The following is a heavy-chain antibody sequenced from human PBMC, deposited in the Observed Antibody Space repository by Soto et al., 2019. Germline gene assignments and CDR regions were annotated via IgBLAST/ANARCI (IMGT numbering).Heavy chain of an antibody. J-gene: IGHJ4*02. CDR2: IYHSGNT. CDR3: GASISRGYYYYFDY. Sequence: SETLSLTCAVSVGSISSSYWWSWVRQPPGKGLEWIGEIYHSGNTNYNPSLKSRVTISVDKSKNQFSLKLSSVTAADTAMYYCGASISRGYYYYFDYWGQGTLVTVSS. D-gene: IGHD3-22*01. CDR1: VGSISSSYW. V-gene: IGHV4-4*02.